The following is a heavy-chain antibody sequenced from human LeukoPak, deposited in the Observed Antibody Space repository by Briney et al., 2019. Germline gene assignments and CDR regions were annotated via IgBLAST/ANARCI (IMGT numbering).Heavy chain of an antibody. CDR3: AKRARDYDSSGYYLDAFDI. CDR2: ISGNGGST. CDR1: GFTFSSYA. V-gene: IGHV3-23*01. Sequence: GGSLRLSCAASGFTFSSYAMSWVRQAPGKGLEWVSSISGNGGSTYYADSVKGRFTISRDNSKNTLYLQMNSLRAEDTAVYYCAKRARDYDSSGYYLDAFDIWGQGTMVTVSS. J-gene: IGHJ3*02. D-gene: IGHD3-22*01.